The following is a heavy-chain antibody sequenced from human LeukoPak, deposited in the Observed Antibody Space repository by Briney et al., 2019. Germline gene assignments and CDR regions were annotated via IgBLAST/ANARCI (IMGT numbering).Heavy chain of an antibody. CDR1: GFTFSSYS. CDR3: ARGELADAFDI. J-gene: IGHJ3*02. CDR2: ISSSSSTI. Sequence: GGSLRLSCAASGFTFSSYSMNWVRQAPGKGLEWVSYISSSSSTIYYADSVKGRFTISRDNAKNSLYLQMNSLRAEDTAVYYCARGELADAFDIWGQGTMATVSS. D-gene: IGHD1-1*01. V-gene: IGHV3-48*01.